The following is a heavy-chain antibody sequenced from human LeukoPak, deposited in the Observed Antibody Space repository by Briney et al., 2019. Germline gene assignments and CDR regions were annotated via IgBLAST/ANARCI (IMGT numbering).Heavy chain of an antibody. CDR1: GFTFDDYG. Sequence: GGSLRLSCAASGFTFDDYGMSWVRQAPGKGLEWVSLISWDGGRTHYADSVKGRFTISRDNSKNSLYLQMNSLRAEDTALYYCAKDKFDGSGSYYFDSWGQGTLVTVSS. V-gene: IGHV3-43D*03. J-gene: IGHJ4*02. CDR2: ISWDGGRT. D-gene: IGHD3-10*01. CDR3: AKDKFDGSGSYYFDS.